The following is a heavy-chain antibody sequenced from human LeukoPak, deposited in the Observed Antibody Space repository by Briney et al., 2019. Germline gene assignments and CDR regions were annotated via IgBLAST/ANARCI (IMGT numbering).Heavy chain of an antibody. CDR2: INPNSGGT. CDR1: GYTFTGYY. J-gene: IGHJ4*02. V-gene: IGHV1-2*02. Sequence: ASVKVSCKASGYTFTGYYMHWVRQAPGQGLEWMGWINPNSGGTNYAQKFQGRVTMTRDTSISTAYMELSRLRSDDTAVYYCARVSRYCSGGSCYPPAYWGQGTLVTVSS. CDR3: ARVSRYCSGGSCYPPAY. D-gene: IGHD2-15*01.